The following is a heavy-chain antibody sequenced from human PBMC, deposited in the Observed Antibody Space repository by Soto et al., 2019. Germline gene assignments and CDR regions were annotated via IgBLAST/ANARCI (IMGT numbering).Heavy chain of an antibody. CDR2: ISAYDGKT. V-gene: IGHV1-18*01. J-gene: IGHJ5*02. Sequence: ASVKVSCKTSGYTFNTYGINWVRQAPGQGLELMGWISAYDGKTTYAEKFQGRVTLTTDTSTSTAYMELRSLRSDDTAIYYCARDPHEFWTSYWFDPWGQGTPVTV. CDR3: ARDPHEFWTSYWFDP. D-gene: IGHD3-3*01. CDR1: GYTFNTYG.